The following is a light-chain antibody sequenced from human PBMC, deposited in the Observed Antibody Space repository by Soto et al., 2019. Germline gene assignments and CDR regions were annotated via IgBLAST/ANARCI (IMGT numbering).Light chain of an antibody. CDR2: RAS. CDR3: RQYNSWPIT. J-gene: IGKJ5*01. Sequence: EMVMTQSPATLYVSPGERVTLSCRASQSVSDNLAWYQQKPGQGPRLLVYRASTRTLGIPARFSGSESGTEFTLTISSLQSEDFAVYYCRQYNSWPITFGQGTRLEIK. CDR1: QSVSDN. V-gene: IGKV3-15*01.